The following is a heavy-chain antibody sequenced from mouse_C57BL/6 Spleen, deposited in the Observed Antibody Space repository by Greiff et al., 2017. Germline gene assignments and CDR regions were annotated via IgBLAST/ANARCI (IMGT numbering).Heavy chain of an antibody. J-gene: IGHJ3*01. CDR3: TRHLPLAY. V-gene: IGHV1-15*01. D-gene: IGHD5-1*01. Sequence: VQLQQSGAELVRPGASVTLSCKASGYTFTDYEMHRVKQTPVHGLEWIGAIDPETGGTAYNQKFKGKAILTADKSSSTAYMELRSLTSEDSAVYYCTRHLPLAYWGQGTLVTVSA. CDR2: IDPETGGT. CDR1: GYTFTDYE.